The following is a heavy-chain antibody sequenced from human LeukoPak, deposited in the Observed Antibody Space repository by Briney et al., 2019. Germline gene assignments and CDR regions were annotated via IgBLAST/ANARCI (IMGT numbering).Heavy chain of an antibody. CDR3: AKDRSIAAAGRELDY. Sequence: GGSLRLSCAASGFTFSSYAMSWVRQAPGKGLVWVSRINSDGSSTSYADSVKGRFTISRDNAKNTLYLQMNSLRAEDTAVYYCAKDRSIAAAGRELDYWGQGTLVTVSS. D-gene: IGHD6-13*01. CDR2: INSDGSST. V-gene: IGHV3-74*01. CDR1: GFTFSSYA. J-gene: IGHJ4*02.